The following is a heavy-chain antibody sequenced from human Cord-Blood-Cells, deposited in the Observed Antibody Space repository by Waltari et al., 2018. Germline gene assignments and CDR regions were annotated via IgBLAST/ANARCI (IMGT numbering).Heavy chain of an antibody. CDR3: ARDYGTNWANWFDP. Sequence: QAQLVQSGAEVKKPGASVKVSCKASGYTFTSYGISCVRRAPGQGLEWMGWISAYNGNTNYAQKLQGRVTMTTDTSTSTAYMELRSLRSDDTAVYYCARDYGTNWANWFDPWGQGTLVTVSS. J-gene: IGHJ5*02. D-gene: IGHD7-27*01. V-gene: IGHV1-18*01. CDR2: ISAYNGNT. CDR1: GYTFTSYG.